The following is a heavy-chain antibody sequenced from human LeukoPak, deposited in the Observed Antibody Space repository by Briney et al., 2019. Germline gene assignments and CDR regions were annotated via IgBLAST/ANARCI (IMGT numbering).Heavy chain of an antibody. CDR3: AKSSGCSSTSCYSRVFDY. Sequence: PGGSLRLSCAASGFTFSRYAMSWVRQAPGKGLEWVSAISGSGGSTYYADSVKGRFTISRDNSKNTLYLQMNSLGAEDTAVYYCAKSSGCSSTSCYSRVFDYWGQGTLVTVSS. D-gene: IGHD2-2*01. V-gene: IGHV3-23*01. CDR2: ISGSGGST. J-gene: IGHJ4*02. CDR1: GFTFSRYA.